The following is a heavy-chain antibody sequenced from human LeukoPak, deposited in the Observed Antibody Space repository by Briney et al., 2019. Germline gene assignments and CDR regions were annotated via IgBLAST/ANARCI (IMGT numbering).Heavy chain of an antibody. V-gene: IGHV1-69*04. CDR1: GGTFSSYA. Sequence: ASVKVSCKASGGTFSSYAISWVRQAPGQGLEWMGRIIPIFGIANYARKFQGRVTITADKSTSTAYMELSSLRSEDTAVYYCARESCSSTSCYLGWFDPWGQGTLVTVSS. CDR3: ARESCSSTSCYLGWFDP. CDR2: IIPIFGIA. D-gene: IGHD2-2*01. J-gene: IGHJ5*02.